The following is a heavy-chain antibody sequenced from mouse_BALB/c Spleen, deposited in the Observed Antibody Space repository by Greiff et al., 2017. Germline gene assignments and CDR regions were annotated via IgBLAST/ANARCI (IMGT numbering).Heavy chain of an antibody. J-gene: IGHJ3*01. Sequence: EVQLQQSGTVLARPGASVKMSCKASGYSFTSYWMHWVKQRPGQGLEWIGAIYPGNSDTSYNQKFKGKAKLTAVTSASTAYMELSSLTNEDSAVYYCTRGWDPFAYWGQGTLVTVSA. CDR3: TRGWDPFAY. CDR2: IYPGNSDT. D-gene: IGHD4-1*01. V-gene: IGHV1-5*01. CDR1: GYSFTSYW.